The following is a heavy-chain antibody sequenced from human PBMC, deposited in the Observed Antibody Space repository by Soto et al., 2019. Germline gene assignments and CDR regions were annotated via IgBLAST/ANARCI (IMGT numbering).Heavy chain of an antibody. CDR3: AKDLTTVTTIVFDY. CDR1: GFTFSSYS. Sequence: GGSLRLSCAASGFTFSSYSMNWVRQAPGKGLEWVSYISSSSSTIYYADSVKGRFTISRDNAKNSLYLQMNSLRAEDTAVYYCAKDLTTVTTIVFDYWGQGTLVTVSS. V-gene: IGHV3-48*01. CDR2: ISSSSSTI. D-gene: IGHD4-17*01. J-gene: IGHJ4*02.